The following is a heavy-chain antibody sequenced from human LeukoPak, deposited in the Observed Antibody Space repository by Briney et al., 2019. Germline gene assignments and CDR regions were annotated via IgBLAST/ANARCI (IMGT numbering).Heavy chain of an antibody. CDR3: ASSDDWRYWNYDSSGYYSWAC. J-gene: IGHJ4*02. CDR1: GFTFSSYG. V-gene: IGHV3-21*01. CDR2: ISSSSSYI. Sequence: GGSMRLSCAASGFTFSSYGIHWVRQAPGKGLEWVSSISSSSSYIYYADSVKGRFTISRDNAKNSLYLQMNSLRAEDTAVCYCASSDDWRYWNYDSSGYYSWACWGQGTLVTVSS. D-gene: IGHD3-22*01.